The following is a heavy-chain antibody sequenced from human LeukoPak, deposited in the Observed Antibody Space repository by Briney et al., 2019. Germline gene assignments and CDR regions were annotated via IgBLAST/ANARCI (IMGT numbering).Heavy chain of an antibody. CDR1: GGTFNSYA. D-gene: IGHD3-10*01. Sequence: ASVKVSCKASGGTFNSYAISWVRQAPGQGLEWMGRIIFQYGTANFAQKFQGRVTITTDESTSTAYMELSSLRSEDTAVYYCARAPSVRGGPGVYWGQGTLVTVSS. CDR2: IIFQYGTA. V-gene: IGHV1-69*05. J-gene: IGHJ4*02. CDR3: ARAPSVRGGPGVY.